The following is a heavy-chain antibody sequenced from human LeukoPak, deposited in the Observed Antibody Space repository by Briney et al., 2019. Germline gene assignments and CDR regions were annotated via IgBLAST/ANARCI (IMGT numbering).Heavy chain of an antibody. CDR3: ATMSIAAGNDY. D-gene: IGHD6-6*01. CDR1: GGSISSGAYS. V-gene: IGHV4-30-2*01. J-gene: IGHJ4*02. Sequence: PSQTLSLTCAVSGGSISSGAYSWSWIRQPPGKGLEWIGYIYHSGSTYYNPSLKSRVTISVDTSKNQFSLKLSSVTAADTAVYYCATMSIAAGNDYWGQGTLVTVSS. CDR2: IYHSGST.